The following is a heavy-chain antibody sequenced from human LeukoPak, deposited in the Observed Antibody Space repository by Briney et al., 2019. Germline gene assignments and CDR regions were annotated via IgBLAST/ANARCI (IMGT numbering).Heavy chain of an antibody. CDR1: GYTFTTYG. J-gene: IGHJ4*02. V-gene: IGHV1-18*01. D-gene: IGHD1-26*01. CDR2: ISAHNGDT. CDR3: ARVKARSGSYSLDY. Sequence: ASVKVSCKASGYTFTTYGISWVRQAPGQGLEWMGWISAHNGDTNYAQRLQGRVTMTTDTSTSTAYMELRSLRSDDTAVYYCARVKARSGSYSLDYWGQGTLVTVSS.